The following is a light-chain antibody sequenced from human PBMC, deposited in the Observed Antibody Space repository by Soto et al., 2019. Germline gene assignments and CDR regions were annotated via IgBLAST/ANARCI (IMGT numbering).Light chain of an antibody. CDR2: GAS. CDR1: QSVSSD. J-gene: IGKJ4*01. CDR3: QKYNSAPLT. Sequence: EIVMTQSPSTLSVSPGDKATLSCRASQSVSSDLAWYQHKAGQAPRLLIYGASTRATGIPARFSGSGSGTEFTLTISSLQPEDVATYYCQKYNSAPLTFGGGTKVDIK. V-gene: IGKV3D-15*01.